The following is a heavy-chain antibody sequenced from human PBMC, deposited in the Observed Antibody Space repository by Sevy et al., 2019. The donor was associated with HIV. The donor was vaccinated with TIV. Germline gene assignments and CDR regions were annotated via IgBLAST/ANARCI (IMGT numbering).Heavy chain of an antibody. Sequence: ASVKLSCKASGGTFSSYAISWVRQAPGQGLEWMGGIIPIFGTANYAQKFQGRVTITADESTSTAYMELSSLRSEDTAVYYCARVAQDYYGSGSYYRGHFDYWGQGTLVTVSS. CDR2: IIPIFGTA. CDR3: ARVAQDYYGSGSYYRGHFDY. J-gene: IGHJ4*02. D-gene: IGHD3-10*01. CDR1: GGTFSSYA. V-gene: IGHV1-69*13.